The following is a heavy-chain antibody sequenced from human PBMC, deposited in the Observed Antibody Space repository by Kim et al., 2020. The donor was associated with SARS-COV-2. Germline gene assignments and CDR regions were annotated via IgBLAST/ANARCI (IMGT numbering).Heavy chain of an antibody. CDR3: SRDPGEYSTGWYAFDI. D-gene: IGHD6-19*01. CDR1: GFTFGDYA. J-gene: IGHJ3*02. Sequence: GGSLRLSCTASGFTFGDYAMSWFRQAPGKGLEWVGFIRSKGYGGTTEYAASVKGRFTISRDDSKSIAYLQMNSLKIEDTAVYFCSRDPGEYSTGWYAFDIWGQGTMVTVSS. CDR2: IRSKGYGGTT. V-gene: IGHV3-49*03.